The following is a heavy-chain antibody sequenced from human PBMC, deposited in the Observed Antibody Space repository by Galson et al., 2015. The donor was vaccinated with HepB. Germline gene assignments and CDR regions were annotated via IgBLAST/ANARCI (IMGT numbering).Heavy chain of an antibody. V-gene: IGHV3-30*18. CDR2: ISYDGSHK. CDR1: GFTVSSYG. CDR3: AKGRVVGAPAPTDY. D-gene: IGHD1-26*01. J-gene: IGHJ4*02. Sequence: SLRLSCAASGFTVSSYGMHWVRQAPGQGLEWVALISYDGSHKHYADSVKGRFTISRDNSRNTLYLQMNSLRAEDTAVYYCAKGRVVGAPAPTDYWGQGTLVTVSS.